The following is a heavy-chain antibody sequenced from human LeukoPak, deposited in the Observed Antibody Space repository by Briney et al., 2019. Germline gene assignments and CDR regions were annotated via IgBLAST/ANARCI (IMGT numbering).Heavy chain of an antibody. CDR1: GGSISSGGYS. Sequence: PSQTLSLTCAVSGGSISSGGYSWSWIRQPPGKGLEWIGYIYHSGSTYYNPSLKSRVTISVDTSKNQFSLKLSSVTAADTAVYYCARDPGVPAARFDYWGQGTLVTVSS. J-gene: IGHJ4*02. D-gene: IGHD2-2*01. V-gene: IGHV4-30-2*05. CDR3: ARDPGVPAARFDY. CDR2: IYHSGST.